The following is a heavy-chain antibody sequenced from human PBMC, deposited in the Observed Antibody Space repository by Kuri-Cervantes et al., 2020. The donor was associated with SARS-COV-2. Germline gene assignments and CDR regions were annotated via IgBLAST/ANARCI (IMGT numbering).Heavy chain of an antibody. V-gene: IGHV1-69*05. Sequence: KVSCKASGGTFSSNAISWVRQAPGQGLEWMGGIIPIFGTANYAQKFQGRVTITTDESTSTAYMELSSLRSEDTAVYYCASSIAAAGWDAFDIWGQGTMVTVSS. CDR2: IIPIFGTA. CDR3: ASSIAAAGWDAFDI. CDR1: GGTFSSNA. D-gene: IGHD6-13*01. J-gene: IGHJ3*02.